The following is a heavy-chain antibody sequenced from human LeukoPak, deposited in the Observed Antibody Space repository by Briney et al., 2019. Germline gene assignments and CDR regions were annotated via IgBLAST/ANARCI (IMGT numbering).Heavy chain of an antibody. CDR2: FAGSDTTT. V-gene: IGHV3-48*03. CDR1: GFDLGAYE. Sequence: GGSLRLSCAASGFDLGAYEMNWVRQAPGKGLEWVAYFAGSDTTTYYADSVKGRFTISRDNARNSLYLQMNRLRAEDTALYYCTTLGYHLDSWGQGTLVTVSS. D-gene: IGHD3-22*01. J-gene: IGHJ4*02. CDR3: TTLGYHLDS.